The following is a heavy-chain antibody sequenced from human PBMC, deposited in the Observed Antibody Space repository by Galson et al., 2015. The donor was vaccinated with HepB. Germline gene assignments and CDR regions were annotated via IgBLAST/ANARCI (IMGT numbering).Heavy chain of an antibody. CDR2: IRTKDNNYAT. V-gene: IGHV3-73*01. CDR1: GFTFSGSP. D-gene: IGHD6-13*01. Sequence: SLRLSCAASGFTFSGSPMHWVRQASGKGLEWVGRIRTKDNNYATEYTASVKGRFTISRDDSKNTAYLQMNSLKTEDTAVYYCTRLRVGSWSIDYWGQGTLVTVSS. CDR3: TRLRVGSWSIDY. J-gene: IGHJ4*02.